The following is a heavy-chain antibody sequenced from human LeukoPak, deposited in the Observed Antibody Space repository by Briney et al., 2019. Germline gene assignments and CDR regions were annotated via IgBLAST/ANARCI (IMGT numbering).Heavy chain of an antibody. D-gene: IGHD6-13*01. J-gene: IGHJ1*01. CDR2: IIPILGIG. Sequence: SVKLSCKASGGTFSSYTISWVRQAPGQGLEWMGRIIPILGIGNYAQKFQGRVTITADKSTSTAYMELSSLRSEDTAVYYCARGGVAAAGTYFQYWGQGSLVTVSS. CDR3: ARGGVAAAGTYFQY. CDR1: GGTFSSYT. V-gene: IGHV1-69*02.